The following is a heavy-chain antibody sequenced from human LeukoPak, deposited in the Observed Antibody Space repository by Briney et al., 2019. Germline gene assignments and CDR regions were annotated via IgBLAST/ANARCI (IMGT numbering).Heavy chain of an antibody. CDR3: ARDSPQGIAARPYGMDV. J-gene: IGHJ6*02. Sequence: GGSLRLSCAASGFDFSSNWMHWVRHAPGQGLVWVSRIKGDGISTNYADSVKGRFTISRDIAKNTLYLQMNSLRAEDTAVYYCARDSPQGIAARPYGMDVWGQGTTVTVSS. V-gene: IGHV3-74*01. CDR2: IKGDGIST. CDR1: GFDFSSNW. D-gene: IGHD6-6*01.